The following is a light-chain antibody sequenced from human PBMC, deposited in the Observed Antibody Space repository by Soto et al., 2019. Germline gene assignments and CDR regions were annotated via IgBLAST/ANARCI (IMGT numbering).Light chain of an antibody. J-gene: IGLJ2*01. Sequence: QSVLTQPASVSGSPGQSITISCTGTSSDIGDYTHVSWYQQHPGKAPKLIIYEVSDRPSGVSNRFSGSKSGNTASLTISGLQTEDEADYYCCSYTSISTSAVFGGGTQLTVL. CDR3: CSYTSISTSAV. V-gene: IGLV2-14*01. CDR2: EVS. CDR1: SSDIGDYTH.